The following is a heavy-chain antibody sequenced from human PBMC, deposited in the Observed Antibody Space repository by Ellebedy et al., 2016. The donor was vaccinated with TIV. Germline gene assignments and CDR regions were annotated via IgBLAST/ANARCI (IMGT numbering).Heavy chain of an antibody. Sequence: GESLKISXAASGFTFSSYGMHWVRQAPGKGLEWVAVISYDGSNKYYADSVKGRFTISRDNSKNTLYLQMNSLRAEDTAVYYCAKDYYDSKELDYWGQGTLVTVSS. V-gene: IGHV3-30*18. J-gene: IGHJ4*02. CDR2: ISYDGSNK. CDR1: GFTFSSYG. CDR3: AKDYYDSKELDY. D-gene: IGHD3-22*01.